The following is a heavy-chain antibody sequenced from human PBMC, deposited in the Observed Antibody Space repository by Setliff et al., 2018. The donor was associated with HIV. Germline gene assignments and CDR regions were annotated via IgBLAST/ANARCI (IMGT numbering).Heavy chain of an antibody. CDR1: GYTFTSYY. Sequence: ASVKVSCKASGYTFTSYYMHWVRQAPGQGLDWMGIINPSGGSPNYAQKFQGRVTMTRDTSTSTVYMELSSLRSEDTAVYYCARGAWYSSGWYSSRYMDVWGKGTTVTVSS. CDR2: INPSGGSP. V-gene: IGHV1-46*01. J-gene: IGHJ6*03. CDR3: ARGAWYSSGWYSSRYMDV. D-gene: IGHD6-19*01.